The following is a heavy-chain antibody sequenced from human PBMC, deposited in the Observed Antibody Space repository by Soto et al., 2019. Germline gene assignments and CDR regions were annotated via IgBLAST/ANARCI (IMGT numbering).Heavy chain of an antibody. CDR2: IYHSGST. D-gene: IGHD3-3*01. CDR3: ARDELYGYYFDY. J-gene: IGHJ4*02. Sequence: QLQLQESGSGLVKPSQTLSLTCTVSGGSISSGGYSWNWIRQPPGKGLEWIGYIYHSGSTDYNPSLRSRVTISVDKSNYLCSLKLSSVTAADTDVYYCARDELYGYYFDYWGQGTLVTVSS. V-gene: IGHV4-30-2*01. CDR1: GGSISSGGYS.